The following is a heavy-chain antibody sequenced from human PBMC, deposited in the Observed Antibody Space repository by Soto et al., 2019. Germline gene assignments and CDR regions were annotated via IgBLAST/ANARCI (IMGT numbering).Heavy chain of an antibody. D-gene: IGHD2-15*01. Sequence: ASVKVSCKASGYTFTSYYMHWVRQAPGQGLEWMGIINPSGGSTSYAQKFQGRVTMTRDTSTSTVYMELSSLRSEDTAVYYCARLDTSLEYSQIPSYYGMEVWGQGTTVTVPS. J-gene: IGHJ6*01. CDR1: GYTFTSYY. V-gene: IGHV1-46*01. CDR2: INPSGGST. CDR3: ARLDTSLEYSQIPSYYGMEV.